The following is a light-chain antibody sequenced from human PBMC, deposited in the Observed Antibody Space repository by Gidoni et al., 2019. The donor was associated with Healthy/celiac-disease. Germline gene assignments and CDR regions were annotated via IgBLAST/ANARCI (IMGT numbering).Light chain of an antibody. Sequence: QSALTQPASVSGSPGQSITISCTGTSRDVGCYNYVTWYQQHPGKAPKLLIYEVSNRPSGVSTRFSGSKSGNTASLTISGLQAEDEADYYCSSYTSSSTVVFGGGTKLTVL. CDR2: EVS. CDR3: SSYTSSSTVV. J-gene: IGLJ2*01. V-gene: IGLV2-14*01. CDR1: SRDVGCYNY.